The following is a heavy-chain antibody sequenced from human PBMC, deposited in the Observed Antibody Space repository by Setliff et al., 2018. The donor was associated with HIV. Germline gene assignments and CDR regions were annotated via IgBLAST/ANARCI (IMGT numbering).Heavy chain of an antibody. CDR1: GGNFRSYG. Sequence: ASVKVSCKASGGNFRSYGISWVRQAPGQGLEWMGWINPNSGGTNYAQKFQGRVTMTRDTSVSTAYMELSRLRSDDTAVYYCARARGVGGHFYYYGMDVWGQGTTVTVSS. J-gene: IGHJ6*02. CDR2: INPNSGGT. V-gene: IGHV1-2*02. D-gene: IGHD3-16*01. CDR3: ARARGVGGHFYYYGMDV.